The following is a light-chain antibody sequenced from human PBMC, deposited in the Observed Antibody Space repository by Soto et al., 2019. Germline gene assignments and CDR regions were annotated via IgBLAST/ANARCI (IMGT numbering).Light chain of an antibody. CDR1: SSNIGNNY. V-gene: IGLV1-51*02. CDR2: ENN. CDR3: GAWDDRLSAGV. Sequence: QSVLTQPPSVSAAPGQKVTISCSGSSSNIGNNYVSWYQQLPGTAPKLLIYENNKRPSGIPDRFSGSKSGTSATLGITGLQTGDEADCYCGAWDDRLSAGVFGTGTKVTVL. J-gene: IGLJ1*01.